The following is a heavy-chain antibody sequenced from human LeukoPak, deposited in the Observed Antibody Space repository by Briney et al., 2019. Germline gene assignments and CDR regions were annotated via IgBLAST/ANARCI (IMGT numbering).Heavy chain of an antibody. J-gene: IGHJ6*02. V-gene: IGHV3-30-3*01. CDR3: ARAPTYYYGSGTHHYYYYYGMDV. CDR1: GFSINNYA. Sequence: GGSLRLSCAASGFSINNYAMHWVRQAPGKGLEWVAVISNDGSNKYYADSVKGRFTISRDNAKNSLYLQMNSLRAEDTAVYYCARAPTYYYGSGTHHYYYYYGMDVWGQGTTVTVSS. CDR2: ISNDGSNK. D-gene: IGHD3-10*01.